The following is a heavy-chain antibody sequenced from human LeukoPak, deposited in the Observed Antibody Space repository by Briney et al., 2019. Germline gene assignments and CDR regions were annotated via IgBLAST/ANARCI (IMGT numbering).Heavy chain of an antibody. CDR1: GFTFSSYG. V-gene: IGHV3-23*01. CDR3: GEFVNYYYYMDV. CDR2: ISGSGGST. J-gene: IGHJ6*03. Sequence: GRSLRLSCAASGFTFSSYGIHWVRQAPGKGLEWVSAISGSGGSTYYADSVKGRFTISRDNSKNTLYLQMNSLRAEDTAVYYCGEFVNYYYYMDVWGKGTTVTVSS.